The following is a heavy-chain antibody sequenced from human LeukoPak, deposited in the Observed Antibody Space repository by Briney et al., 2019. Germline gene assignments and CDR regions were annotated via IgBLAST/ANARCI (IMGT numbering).Heavy chain of an antibody. Sequence: GGSLRLSCAASGFTFSSYAMSWVRQPPGKGLEWVSAISGSGGSTYYADSVKGRFTISRDNSKNTLYLQMNSLRAEGTAVYYCAKDRVAVARRGFDPWGQGTLVTVSS. J-gene: IGHJ5*02. D-gene: IGHD6-19*01. CDR2: ISGSGGST. CDR1: GFTFSSYA. V-gene: IGHV3-23*01. CDR3: AKDRVAVARRGFDP.